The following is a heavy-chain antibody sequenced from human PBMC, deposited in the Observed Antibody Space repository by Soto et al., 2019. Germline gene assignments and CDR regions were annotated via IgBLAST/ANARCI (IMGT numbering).Heavy chain of an antibody. J-gene: IGHJ6*02. CDR3: ARAPPGPSPRWVL. CDR1: RGSISSGGYS. V-gene: IGHV4-30-2*06. Sequence: TLSLTCTVSRGSISSGGYSWSWIRQSPEKGLEWLGCIYPTGSTYYHPSLKSRVTISIDTSRNQFSLNLTSVTAADTAVYYCARAPPGPSPRWVLWGQGTTVTVSS. D-gene: IGHD3-10*01. CDR2: IYPTGST.